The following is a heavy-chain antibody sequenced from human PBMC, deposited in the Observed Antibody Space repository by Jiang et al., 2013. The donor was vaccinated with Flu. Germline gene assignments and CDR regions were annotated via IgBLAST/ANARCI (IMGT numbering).Heavy chain of an antibody. D-gene: IGHD2-2*01. Sequence: SLKSRVTISVDTSKNQFSLKLSSVTAADTAVYYCARRRYQLVPYYFDYWGQGTLVTVSS. J-gene: IGHJ4*02. V-gene: IGHV4-39*07. CDR3: ARRRYQLVPYYFDY.